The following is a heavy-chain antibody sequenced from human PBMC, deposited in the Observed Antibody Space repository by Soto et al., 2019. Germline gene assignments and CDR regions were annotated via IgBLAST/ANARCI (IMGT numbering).Heavy chain of an antibody. D-gene: IGHD3-22*01. J-gene: IGHJ6*02. CDR2: MSPNSDNT. CDR3: ARGIDQGMDV. V-gene: IGHV1-8*01. CDR1: GYTFTYYD. Sequence: QVQLVQSGAEVKKPGASVKVSCKASGYTFTYYDINWVRQATGQGPEGMGGMSPNSDNTGYAQKFQGRVTMTWNTAISTAYMELSSLRSEDTAVYYCARGIDQGMDVWGQGTTVTVSS.